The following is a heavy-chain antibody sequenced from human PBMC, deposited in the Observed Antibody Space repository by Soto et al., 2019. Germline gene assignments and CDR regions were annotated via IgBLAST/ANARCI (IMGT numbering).Heavy chain of an antibody. CDR2: ISSSSSYI. D-gene: IGHD5-18*01. V-gene: IGHV3-21*01. CDR1: GFTFSSYS. Sequence: VGSLRLSWAASGFTFSSYSMNWVRQAPGKGLEWVSSISSSSSYIYYADSVKGRFTISRDNAKNSLYLQMNSLRAEDTAVYYCARVRYSYGVLSPYGMDVWGQGTTVIVSS. J-gene: IGHJ6*02. CDR3: ARVRYSYGVLSPYGMDV.